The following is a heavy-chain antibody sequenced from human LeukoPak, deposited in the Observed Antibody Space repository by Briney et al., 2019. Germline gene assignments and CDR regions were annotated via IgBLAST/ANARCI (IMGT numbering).Heavy chain of an antibody. D-gene: IGHD3-10*01. CDR2: IYSGGST. CDR3: AREGIWFGEHLIDY. CDR1: GITVSSNY. Sequence: GGSLRLSCAASGITVSSNYMSWVRQAPGKGQEWVSVIYSGGSTYYADSVKGRFTISRDNSKNTLYLQMNSLRAEDTAVYYCAREGIWFGEHLIDYWGQGTLFTVSS. V-gene: IGHV3-53*01. J-gene: IGHJ4*02.